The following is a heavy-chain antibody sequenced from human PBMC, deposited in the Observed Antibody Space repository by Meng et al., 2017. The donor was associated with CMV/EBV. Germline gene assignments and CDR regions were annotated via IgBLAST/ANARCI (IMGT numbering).Heavy chain of an antibody. CDR3: ARDLSNYDILTGYQHYYYGMDV. D-gene: IGHD3-9*01. Sequence: GGSLRLSCAASGFTFSSYSMNWVRQAPGKGLEWVSSISSSSSYIYYADSVKGRLTISRDNAKNSLYLQMNSLRAEDTAVYYCARDLSNYDILTGYQHYYYGMDVWGQGTTVTVSS. V-gene: IGHV3-21*01. J-gene: IGHJ6*02. CDR1: GFTFSSYS. CDR2: ISSSSSYI.